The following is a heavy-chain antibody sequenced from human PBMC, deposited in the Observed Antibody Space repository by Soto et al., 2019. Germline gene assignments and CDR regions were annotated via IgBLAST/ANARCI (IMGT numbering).Heavy chain of an antibody. CDR3: AKDPEYSSGWFPGYYYYYGMDV. CDR1: GFTFSSYG. CDR2: ISYDGSNK. Sequence: QVQLVESGGGVVQPGRSLRLSCAASGFTFSSYGMHWVRQAPGKGLEWVAVISYDGSNKYYADSVKGRFTISRDNSKNTLYLQMNSLRAEDTAVYYCAKDPEYSSGWFPGYYYYYGMDVWGQGTTVTVSS. D-gene: IGHD6-19*01. J-gene: IGHJ6*02. V-gene: IGHV3-30*18.